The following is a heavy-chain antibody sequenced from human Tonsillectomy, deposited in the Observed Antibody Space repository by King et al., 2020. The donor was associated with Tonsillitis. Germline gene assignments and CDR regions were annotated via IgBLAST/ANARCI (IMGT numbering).Heavy chain of an antibody. V-gene: IGHV1-46*01. J-gene: IGHJ4*02. Sequence: QLVQSGAELKKPGASVKVSCKASGYTFINYYVHWVRQAPGQGLEWMALINPSSGGTTSAQEFQGRVTLTGDTSASTVYMELSSLKTEDTAVYYCARAYGRGEPYYYDGSGHLNFWGQGTLVTVSS. CDR3: ARAYGRGEPYYYDGSGHLNF. CDR1: GYTFINYY. D-gene: IGHD3-22*01. CDR2: INPSSGGT.